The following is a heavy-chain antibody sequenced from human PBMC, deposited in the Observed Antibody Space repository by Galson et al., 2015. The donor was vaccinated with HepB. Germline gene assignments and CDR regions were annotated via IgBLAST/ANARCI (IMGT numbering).Heavy chain of an antibody. J-gene: IGHJ4*02. CDR1: GFTFSSYG. D-gene: IGHD6-13*01. CDR2: ISYDGSNK. V-gene: IGHV3-30*18. Sequence: LRLSCAASGFTFSSYGMHWVRQAPGKGLEWVAVISYDGSNKYYADSVKGRFTISRDNSKNTLYLQMNSLRAEDTAVYYCAKGRQQLADYWGQGTLVTVSS. CDR3: AKGRQQLADY.